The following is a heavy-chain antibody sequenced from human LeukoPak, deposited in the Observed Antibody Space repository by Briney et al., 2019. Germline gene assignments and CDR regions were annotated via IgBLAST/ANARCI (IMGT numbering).Heavy chain of an antibody. J-gene: IGHJ4*02. D-gene: IGHD2-21*02. CDR2: ISSTSTYT. Sequence: GGSLRLSCAASGFTFSSYTMNWVRQAPGKGLEWVSSISSTSTYTYYADSVKGRFTISRDNPKNSLSLQMNSLRAEDTAVYYCARGRFEGVTAGSYWGQGTLVTVSS. CDR1: GFTFSSYT. CDR3: ARGRFEGVTAGSY. V-gene: IGHV3-21*01.